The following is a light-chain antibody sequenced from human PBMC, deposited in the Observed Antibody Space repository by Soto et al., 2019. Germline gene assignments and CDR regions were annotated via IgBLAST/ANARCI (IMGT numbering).Light chain of an antibody. CDR1: SSDVGGYNY. CDR2: EVS. V-gene: IGLV2-14*01. Sequence: QSVLTQPASVSGSPGQSITISCTGTSSDVGGYNYVSWYQQHPGKAPKLMIYEVSNRSSGVSNRFSGSKSGNTASLTISGLQAEDEADYYCSSYTSSSIPYVFGTGTKVTVL. CDR3: SSYTSSSIPYV. J-gene: IGLJ1*01.